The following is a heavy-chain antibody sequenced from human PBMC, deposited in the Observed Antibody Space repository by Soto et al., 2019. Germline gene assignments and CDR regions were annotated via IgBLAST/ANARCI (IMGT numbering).Heavy chain of an antibody. J-gene: IGHJ4*02. CDR1: GFTFSSYA. Sequence: EVQLLESGGGLVQPGGSLRLSCAASGFTFSSYAMSWVRQAPGKGLEWVSTISGSGGSTYYADSVKGRFTISRDNSKNTLYLKMNSLSAEHTAVYYCAKGHLVIAVAGWDYWGQGTLVTVSS. CDR3: AKGHLVIAVAGWDY. V-gene: IGHV3-23*01. D-gene: IGHD6-19*01. CDR2: ISGSGGST.